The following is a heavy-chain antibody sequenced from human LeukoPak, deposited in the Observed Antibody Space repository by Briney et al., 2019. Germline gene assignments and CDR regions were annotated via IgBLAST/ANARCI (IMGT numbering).Heavy chain of an antibody. CDR3: ARDSADGGYYDY. V-gene: IGHV1-46*01. CDR2: INPSGGST. J-gene: IGHJ4*02. Sequence: GASVKVSYKASGYTFTSYYMHWVRQAPGQGLEWMGIINPSGGSTSYAQKFQGRVTMTRDMSTSTVYMELSSLRSEDTAVYYCARDSADGGYYDYWGQGTLVTVSS. CDR1: GYTFTSYY. D-gene: IGHD3-22*01.